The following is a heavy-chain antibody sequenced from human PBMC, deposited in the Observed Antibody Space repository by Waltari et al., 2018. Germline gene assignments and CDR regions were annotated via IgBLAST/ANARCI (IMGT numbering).Heavy chain of an antibody. CDR3: ARSGYSSGWYPSFDY. CDR1: GFTFSSYS. Sequence: EVQLVESGGGLVKPGGSLRLSCAASGFTFSSYSMNWVRQAPGKGLEWVSSISSSSSYIDYADSVKGRFTISRDNAKNSLYLQMNSLRAEDTAVYYCARSGYSSGWYPSFDYWGQGTLVTVSS. D-gene: IGHD6-19*01. CDR2: ISSSSSYI. V-gene: IGHV3-21*01. J-gene: IGHJ4*02.